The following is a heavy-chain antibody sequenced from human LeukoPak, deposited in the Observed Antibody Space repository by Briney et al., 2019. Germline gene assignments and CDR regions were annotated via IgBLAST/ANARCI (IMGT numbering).Heavy chain of an antibody. CDR1: GGSISSGGYY. D-gene: IGHD6-13*01. J-gene: IGHJ4*02. CDR2: VPYSGST. Sequence: SETLSLTCSVSGGSISSGGYYWSWIRQHPGKGLEWIGYVPYSGSTFYNPSLKSRVTISLDTTKNQFSLRLTSVTAADTAVYYCAVKIAAAGFYWGQGTLVTVSA. V-gene: IGHV4-31*03. CDR3: AVKIAAAGFY.